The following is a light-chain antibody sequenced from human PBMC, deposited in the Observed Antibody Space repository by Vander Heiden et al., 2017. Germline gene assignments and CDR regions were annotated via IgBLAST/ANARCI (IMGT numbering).Light chain of an antibody. CDR3: QQYGTWPPLT. J-gene: IGKJ4*01. CDR1: QTLSTN. CDR2: GAS. Sequence: EIVLTQPPATLSVSPGERAILACRASQTLSTNLAWLQQKPGQAPRLLIHGASTRATGVAARFIGSGSGTEFTLTINGLQAEDVAVYFCQQYGTWPPLTFGGGTTVEMK. V-gene: IGKV3-15*01.